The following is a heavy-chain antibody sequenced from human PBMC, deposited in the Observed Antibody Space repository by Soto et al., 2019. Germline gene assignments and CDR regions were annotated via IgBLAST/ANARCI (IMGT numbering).Heavy chain of an antibody. D-gene: IGHD6-19*01. CDR2: IYYSGST. CDR3: ARSLDLFLDSSGYPDAFDI. Sequence: QVQLQESGPGLVKPSETLSLTCTVSGGSISSYYWSWIRQPPGKGLEWIGYIYYSGSTNYNPSLMSRVTISVDTSKTQFSLQLSSVTAADTAVYYCARSLDLFLDSSGYPDAFDIWGQGTMVTVSS. V-gene: IGHV4-59*08. J-gene: IGHJ3*02. CDR1: GGSISSYY.